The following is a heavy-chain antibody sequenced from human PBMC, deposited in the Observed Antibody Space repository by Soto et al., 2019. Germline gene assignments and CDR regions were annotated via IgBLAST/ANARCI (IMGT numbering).Heavy chain of an antibody. V-gene: IGHV1-8*01. CDR2: MQPSSGRT. J-gene: IGHJ4*02. D-gene: IGHD2-15*01. CDR3: ARGVTAVVDY. Sequence: ASVKVSCKASGYSFTGLDINWVRQTTGQGLEWMGWMQPSSGRTGYAQKFQGRVTMTRDTSINTAYMELSSLTSDDTAFYYCARGVTAVVDYCGQGTLVIVSA. CDR1: GYSFTGLD.